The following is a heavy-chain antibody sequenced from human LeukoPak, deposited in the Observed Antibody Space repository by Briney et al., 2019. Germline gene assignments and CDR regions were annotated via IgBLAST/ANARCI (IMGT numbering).Heavy chain of an antibody. V-gene: IGHV4-59*08. D-gene: IGHD2-21*02. CDR3: ARSPENCGGDCYSSFDY. J-gene: IGHJ4*02. CDR1: GGSISTYY. CDR2: IYYSGST. Sequence: SETLSLTCTVSGGSISTYYWSWIRQPPGKGLEWIGYIYYSGSTYYNPSLKSRVTISVDTSKNQFSLKLSSVTAADTAVYCCARSPENCGGDCYSSFDYWGQGTLVTVSS.